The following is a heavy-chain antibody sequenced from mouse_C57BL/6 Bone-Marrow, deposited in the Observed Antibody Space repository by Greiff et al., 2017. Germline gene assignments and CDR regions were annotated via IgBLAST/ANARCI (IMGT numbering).Heavy chain of an antibody. D-gene: IGHD2-4*01. CDR2: IDPSDSYT. Sequence: QQSCKAFGYTFTSYWMHWVKQRPGLGLEWIGEIDPSDSYTNYNQKFKGKSTLTVAKSSSTAYMQLSSLTSEDSAVYYCAREGGYDYDVTWFAYWGQGTLVTVSA. CDR3: AREGGYDYDVTWFAY. CDR1: GYTFTSYW. V-gene: IGHV1-69*01. J-gene: IGHJ3*01.